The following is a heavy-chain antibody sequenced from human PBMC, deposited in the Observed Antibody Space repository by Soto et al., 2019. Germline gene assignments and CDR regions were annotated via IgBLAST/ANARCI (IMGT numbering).Heavy chain of an antibody. CDR3: ANDPRYRLAY. CDR1: GDSVSIYSGA. Sequence: SQTLSLTCVISGDSVSIYSGAWNWIRQSPSRGLEWLGRTYYRSKWYYDYAESVKSRIIISVDTSKNQFSLQLNSVTPEDAAVYYCANDPRYRLAYWGQGTQVTVSS. D-gene: IGHD3-9*01. V-gene: IGHV6-1*01. J-gene: IGHJ1*01. CDR2: TYYRSKWYY.